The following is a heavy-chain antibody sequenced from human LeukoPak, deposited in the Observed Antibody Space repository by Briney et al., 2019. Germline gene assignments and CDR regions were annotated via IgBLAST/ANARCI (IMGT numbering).Heavy chain of an antibody. J-gene: IGHJ4*02. CDR1: GFTFSGSA. CDR2: IRNKANNYAT. V-gene: IGHV3-73*01. Sequence: GGSLRLSCAASGFTFSGSAMHWVRQASGKGLEWVGRIRNKANNYATTYAASVKGRFTISRDNAKNSLYLQMNSLRAEDTALYYCAKGLRGYSYAFDYWGQGTLVTVSS. D-gene: IGHD5-18*01. CDR3: AKGLRGYSYAFDY.